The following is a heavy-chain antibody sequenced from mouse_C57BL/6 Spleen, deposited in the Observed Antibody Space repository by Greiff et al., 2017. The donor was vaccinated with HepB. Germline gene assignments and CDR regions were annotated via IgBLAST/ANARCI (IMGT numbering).Heavy chain of an antibody. Sequence: QVQLQQSGPELVKPGASVKISCKASGYAFSSSWMNWVKQRPGKGLEWIGRIYPGDGDTNYNGKFKGKATLTADKSSSTAYMQLSSLTSEDSAVYFCARMGTGGYYFDYWGQGTTLTVSS. CDR3: ARMGTGGYYFDY. CDR1: GYAFSSSW. D-gene: IGHD3-3*01. V-gene: IGHV1-82*01. J-gene: IGHJ2*01. CDR2: IYPGDGDT.